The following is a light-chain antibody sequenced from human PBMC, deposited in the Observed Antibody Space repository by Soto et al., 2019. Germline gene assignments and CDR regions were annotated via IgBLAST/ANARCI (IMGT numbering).Light chain of an antibody. CDR3: QHYGDSPLYG. V-gene: IGKV3-20*01. CDR2: GAY. CDR1: QSFDSDD. Sequence: EIVLTQSPGTLSLSPGERATLSCRASQSFDSDDLVWYQQKPGQAPRLLIQGAYRRATGIPDRFSASGSGTDFTLTISRLGPEDFAVYYCQHYGDSPLYGFGQGTQLEIK. J-gene: IGKJ2*03.